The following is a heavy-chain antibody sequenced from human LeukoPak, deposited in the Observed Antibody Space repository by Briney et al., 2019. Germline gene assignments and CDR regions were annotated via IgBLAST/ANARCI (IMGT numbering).Heavy chain of an antibody. J-gene: IGHJ4*02. V-gene: IGHV3-23*01. CDR1: GFTFSSYA. CDR2: ISGSGGST. CDR3: AKDATYYDYVWGSYRTGYYFDY. Sequence: PGGSLRLSCAASGFTFSSYAMSWVRQAPGKGLEWVSAISGSGGSTYYADSVKGRFTISRDNSKNTLYLQMNSLRAEDTAVYYCAKDATYYDYVWGSYRTGYYFDYWGQGTLVTVSS. D-gene: IGHD3-16*02.